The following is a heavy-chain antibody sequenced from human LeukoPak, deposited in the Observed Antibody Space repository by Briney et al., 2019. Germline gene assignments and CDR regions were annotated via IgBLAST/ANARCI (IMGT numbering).Heavy chain of an antibody. CDR3: ARDNSVGDNAWWFDP. Sequence: ASVKVSCKASGYTFTSYGISWVRQAPGQGLEWIGLINPTGGSTGYAQKFQGRVTMTRDMSTGTDYMELISLRSEDTAIYYCARDNSVGDNAWWFDPWGQGTLVTVSS. D-gene: IGHD1-26*01. CDR2: INPTGGST. CDR1: GYTFTSYG. J-gene: IGHJ5*02. V-gene: IGHV1-46*01.